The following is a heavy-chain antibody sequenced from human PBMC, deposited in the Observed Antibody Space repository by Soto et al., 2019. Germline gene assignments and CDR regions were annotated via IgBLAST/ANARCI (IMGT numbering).Heavy chain of an antibody. V-gene: IGHV1-69*13. Sequence: SVKVSCKASGGTFSSYAISWVRQAPGQGLEWMGGIIPIFGTANYAQKFQGRVTITADESTSTAYMELSSLRSEDTAVYYCAIGYCISTSCPAHYWGQGTLVTVSS. CDR3: AIGYCISTSCPAHY. CDR2: IIPIFGTA. J-gene: IGHJ4*02. CDR1: GGTFSSYA. D-gene: IGHD2-2*01.